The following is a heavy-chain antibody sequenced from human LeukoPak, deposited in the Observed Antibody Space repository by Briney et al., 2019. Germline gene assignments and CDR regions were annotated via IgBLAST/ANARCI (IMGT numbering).Heavy chain of an antibody. V-gene: IGHV4-34*01. D-gene: IGHD6-19*01. CDR1: GGSFSGYY. Sequence: PSETLSLTCAVYGGSFSGYYWSWIRQPPGKGLEWIGEINHSGSTNYNPSLKSRATISVDTSKNQFSLKLSSVTAADTAVYYCARKGRLAEMGNWFDPWGQGTLVTVSS. CDR3: ARKGRLAEMGNWFDP. CDR2: INHSGST. J-gene: IGHJ5*02.